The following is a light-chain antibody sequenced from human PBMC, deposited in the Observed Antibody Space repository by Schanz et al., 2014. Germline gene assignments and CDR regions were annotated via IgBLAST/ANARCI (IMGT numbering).Light chain of an antibody. CDR1: QSLLHSNGYNC. V-gene: IGKV2-28*01. CDR2: LGS. Sequence: DIAMAQTPLSLSVPPGEPASISCRSSQSLLHSNGYNCLDWYLQKPGQSPQLLIYLGSNRASGVPDRFSGSGSGTDFTLKINRVEAEDVGVYYCMQALQTPWTFGQGTKVEIK. CDR3: MQALQTPWT. J-gene: IGKJ1*01.